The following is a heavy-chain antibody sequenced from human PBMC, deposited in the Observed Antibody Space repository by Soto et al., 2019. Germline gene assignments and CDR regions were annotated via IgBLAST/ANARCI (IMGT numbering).Heavy chain of an antibody. V-gene: IGHV4-31*03. CDR2: IYYSGGT. J-gene: IGHJ5*02. Sequence: QVQLRESGPGLVRPSQTLSLSCTVSGGSISNSANHWSWIRQHPGEGLEWIGYIYYSGGTYYSPSRKGRVTMSIDASKNQFSLKLSSVTAADTAVYYCAKGVRGVPNWFDPWGQGTLVTVSS. CDR1: GGSISNSANH. D-gene: IGHD3-10*01. CDR3: AKGVRGVPNWFDP.